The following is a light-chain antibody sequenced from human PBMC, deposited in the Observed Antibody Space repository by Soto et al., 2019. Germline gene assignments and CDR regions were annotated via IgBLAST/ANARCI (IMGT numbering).Light chain of an antibody. CDR2: WAS. CDR1: QSVLYSSNNKNF. J-gene: IGKJ4*01. Sequence: DIVMTQSPDSLAVSLGERATINCKSSQSVLYSSNNKNFLAWYQQKPGQPPKLLIYWASTRESGVPDRFSGSGSGIDFTLTISSLQAEDVAVYYCHQYYSGPLTFGGGTKVEIK. CDR3: HQYYSGPLT. V-gene: IGKV4-1*01.